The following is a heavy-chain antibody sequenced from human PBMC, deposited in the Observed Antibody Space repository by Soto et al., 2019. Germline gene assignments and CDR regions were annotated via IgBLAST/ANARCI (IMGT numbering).Heavy chain of an antibody. CDR2: ISWTGETI. D-gene: IGHD3-22*01. CDR1: GFNFNNYA. Sequence: EVELVESGGGLVLPGGSLRLSCEASGFNFNNYAMHWVRQAPGKGLEWVSGISWTGETIVYADFVKGRFTISRDKSKSSRYLEMNSLRPEDTAFYYCAKDEIGVAGNSALDMWGQGTMVTVSS. V-gene: IGHV3-9*01. CDR3: AKDEIGVAGNSALDM. J-gene: IGHJ3*02.